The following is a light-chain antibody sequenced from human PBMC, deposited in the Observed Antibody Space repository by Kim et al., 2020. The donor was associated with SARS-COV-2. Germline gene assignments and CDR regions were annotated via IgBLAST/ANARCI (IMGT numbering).Light chain of an antibody. Sequence: ILSLSPGERATLSCRARQSVGRYLAWYQKKPGQAPRLLIYHVSSRATGIPARFSGSGSGTDFTLTISSLEPEDFAVYYCQQRESTFGGGTKVDIK. CDR2: HVS. CDR3: QQREST. V-gene: IGKV3-11*01. CDR1: QSVGRY. J-gene: IGKJ4*01.